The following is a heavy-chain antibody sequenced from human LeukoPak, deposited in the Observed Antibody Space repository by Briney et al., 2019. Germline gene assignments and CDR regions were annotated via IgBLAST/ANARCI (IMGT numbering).Heavy chain of an antibody. D-gene: IGHD5-18*01. CDR3: GKGLAYTYPYSGNMDV. J-gene: IGHJ6*03. CDR2: ITSSGTYI. Sequence: PGGSLRLSCATSGFTFNNYNMNWVRQAPGRALEWVSSITSSGTYIFYADSVKGRFTISRDNAKNSLYLQMNSLGPEDTAVYYCGKGLAYTYPYSGNMDVWGKGTTVTISS. CDR1: GFTFNNYN. V-gene: IGHV3-21*01.